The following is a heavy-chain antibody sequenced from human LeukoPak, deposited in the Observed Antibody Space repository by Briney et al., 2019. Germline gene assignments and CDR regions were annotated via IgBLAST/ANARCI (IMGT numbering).Heavy chain of an antibody. V-gene: IGHV4-61*02. Sequence: SQTLSLTCTVSGVSISSGSYYWVWIRQPAGKGLEWIGRIYTTGSTNYNPSFKSRVTISVDTSKNQFSLKLSSVTAADTSVYYCAREGYYDRSGYREYWGQGTLVTVSS. CDR1: GVSISSGSYY. D-gene: IGHD3-22*01. CDR2: IYTTGST. CDR3: AREGYYDRSGYREY. J-gene: IGHJ4*02.